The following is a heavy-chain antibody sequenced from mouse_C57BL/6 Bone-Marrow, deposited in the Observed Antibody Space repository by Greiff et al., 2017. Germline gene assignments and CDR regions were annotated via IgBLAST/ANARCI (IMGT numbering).Heavy chain of an antibody. Sequence: QVQLQQSGAELARPGASVKLSCKASGYTFTSYGISWVKQRTGPGLEWIGELYPRSGNTYYNEKFQGKATLTADKSSSTAYMERRRLTSEDSAVYCCALYYYGRRDYWGQGTTLTVSS. J-gene: IGHJ2*01. CDR3: ALYYYGRRDY. CDR2: LYPRSGNT. V-gene: IGHV1-81*01. D-gene: IGHD1-1*01. CDR1: GYTFTSYG.